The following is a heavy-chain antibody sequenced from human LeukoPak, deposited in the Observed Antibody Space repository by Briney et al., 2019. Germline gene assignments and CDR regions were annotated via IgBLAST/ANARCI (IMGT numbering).Heavy chain of an antibody. V-gene: IGHV3-53*01. D-gene: IGHD1-26*01. CDR2: IYSGGST. CDR1: GFTVSSNS. J-gene: IGHJ4*02. Sequence: PGGSLRLSCAASGFTVSSNSMSWVRQAPGKGPEWVSLIYSGGSTYYADSVKGRFTISRDNSKNTLYLQMNSLRAEDTAVYYCARGGSYASFGFDYWGQGTLVTVSS. CDR3: ARGGSYASFGFDY.